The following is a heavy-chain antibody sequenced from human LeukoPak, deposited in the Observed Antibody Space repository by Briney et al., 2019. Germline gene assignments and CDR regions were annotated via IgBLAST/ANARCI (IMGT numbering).Heavy chain of an antibody. J-gene: IGHJ4*02. Sequence: VASVKVSCKASGYTFTGYYMHWVRQAPGQGLEWMGWINPKSGDTKFAQKFQGRVTMTRDTSISTAYMELSRLRSDDTAVYYCARTRGYSGYDYGYWGQGTLVTVSS. CDR1: GYTFTGYY. CDR3: ARTRGYSGYDYGY. V-gene: IGHV1-2*02. D-gene: IGHD5-12*01. CDR2: INPKSGDT.